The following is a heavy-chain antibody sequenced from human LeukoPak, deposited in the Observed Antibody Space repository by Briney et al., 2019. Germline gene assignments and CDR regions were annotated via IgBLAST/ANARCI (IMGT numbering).Heavy chain of an antibody. CDR3: ARASFWESPINWFAP. CDR2: IIPMFGTA. J-gene: IGHJ5*02. CDR1: GGTFSNYA. V-gene: IGHV1-69*13. Sequence: GASVKVSCKASGGTFSNYAISWVRQAPGQGLEWMGGIIPMFGTANYAQKFQGRVTITADESTSTAYMELSRLTSDDTAVYYCARASFWESPINWFAPWGQGTLVTVSS. D-gene: IGHD3-16*01.